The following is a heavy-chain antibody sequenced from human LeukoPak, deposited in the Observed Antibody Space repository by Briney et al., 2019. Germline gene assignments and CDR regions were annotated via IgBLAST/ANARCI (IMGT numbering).Heavy chain of an antibody. Sequence: PSETLSLTCTVSGGSISSYYWSWIRQPAGKGLEWIGRIYTSGSTNYNPSLKSRVTMSVDTSKNQFSLKLSSVTAADTAVYYCATLGPPAKPWDSSGYILDYWGQGTLVTVSS. J-gene: IGHJ4*02. CDR1: GGSISSYY. CDR2: IYTSGST. V-gene: IGHV4-4*07. CDR3: ATLGPPAKPWDSSGYILDY. D-gene: IGHD3-22*01.